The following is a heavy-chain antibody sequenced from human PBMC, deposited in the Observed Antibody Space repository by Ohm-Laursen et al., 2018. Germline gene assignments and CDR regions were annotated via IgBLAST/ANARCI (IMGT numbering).Heavy chain of an antibody. V-gene: IGHV3-9*01. D-gene: IGHD2/OR15-2a*01. Sequence: SLRLSCSASRFTFDDYVMYWVRQPPGKGLEWVSGISWNSRTVAYAESVKGRFTISRDNANNTLYLQMNSLRAEDTALYYCANRIGWGQGIPVTVSS. J-gene: IGHJ4*02. CDR1: RFTFDDYV. CDR3: ANRIG. CDR2: ISWNSRTV.